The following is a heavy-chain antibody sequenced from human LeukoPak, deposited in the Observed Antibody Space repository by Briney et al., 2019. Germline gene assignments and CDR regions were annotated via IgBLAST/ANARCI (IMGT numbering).Heavy chain of an antibody. J-gene: IGHJ4*02. V-gene: IGHV3-23*01. CDR3: ADPGVGY. CDR1: GFTFSSYA. D-gene: IGHD2-8*01. Sequence: GGSLRLSCAASGFTFSSYAMSWVRQAPGKGLEWVSAISGSGGSTYYADSVKGRFTISRDNAQNSLYLQMNSLRVEDTAVYYCADPGVGYWGQGSLVTVSA. CDR2: ISGSGGST.